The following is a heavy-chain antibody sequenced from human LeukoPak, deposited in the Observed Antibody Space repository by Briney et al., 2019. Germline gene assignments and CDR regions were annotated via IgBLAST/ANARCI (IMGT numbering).Heavy chain of an antibody. CDR3: ARRGGKNYGDYVVYDKYMDV. D-gene: IGHD4-17*01. CDR1: GYTLTELS. CDR2: FDTEDGET. V-gene: IGHV1-24*01. J-gene: IGHJ6*03. Sequence: GASVKVSCKVSGYTLTELSMHWVRQAPGKGLEWMGGFDTEDGETIYAQKFQGRVTMTTETSTSTAYMELRSLRSDDTAVYYCARRGGKNYGDYVVYDKYMDVWGTGTTVTVSS.